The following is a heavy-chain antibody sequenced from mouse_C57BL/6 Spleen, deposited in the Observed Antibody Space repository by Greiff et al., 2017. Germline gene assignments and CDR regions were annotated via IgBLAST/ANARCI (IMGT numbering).Heavy chain of an antibody. CDR3: SSSLNYDGSTPTGAMGD. V-gene: IGHV7-3*01. CDR1: GFTFTDYY. CDR2: IRNKANGYTA. Sequence: DVKLVESGGGLVQPGGSLSLSCAASGFTFTDYYMSWVRQPPGKALEWLGFIRNKANGYTAAYSASVKGRFTISSDNCQSILYLQMNALRAEDSATYSCSSSLNYDGSTPTGAMGDWGQGTSVSVAT. D-gene: IGHD1-1*01. J-gene: IGHJ4*01.